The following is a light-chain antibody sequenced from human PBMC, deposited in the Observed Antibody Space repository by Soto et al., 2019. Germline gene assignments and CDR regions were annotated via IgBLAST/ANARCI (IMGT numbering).Light chain of an antibody. J-gene: IGKJ5*01. CDR1: QSVSSY. V-gene: IGKV3-15*01. Sequence: EIVMTQSPATLSVSPGERVTLSCRASQSVSSYFAWYQHKHGQPPRLLIYGAATSATGIPARFSGSGSDTDFSLTISSLQSEDFVVYFCQKCRDWPLFTFGQGTQLEIK. CDR2: GAA. CDR3: QKCRDWPLFT.